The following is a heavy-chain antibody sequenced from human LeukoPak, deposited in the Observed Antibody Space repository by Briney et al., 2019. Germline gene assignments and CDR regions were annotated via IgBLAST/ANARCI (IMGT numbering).Heavy chain of an antibody. D-gene: IGHD2-2*01. V-gene: IGHV6-1*01. Sequence: SQTLSLTCAISGDSVSSNSAAWNWIRQSPSRGLEWLGRTYYRSKWYNDYAVSVKSRITINPDTSKNQFSLQLNSVTSEDTAVYYCARDPYCSSTSCYLGWFDPWGQGTLVTVSS. CDR2: TYYRSKWYN. CDR1: GDSVSSNSAA. CDR3: ARDPYCSSTSCYLGWFDP. J-gene: IGHJ5*02.